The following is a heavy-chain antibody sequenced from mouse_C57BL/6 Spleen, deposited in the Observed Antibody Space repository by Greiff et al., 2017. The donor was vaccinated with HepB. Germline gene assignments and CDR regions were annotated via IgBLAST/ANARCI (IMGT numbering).Heavy chain of an antibody. D-gene: IGHD2-4*01. V-gene: IGHV5-17*01. J-gene: IGHJ2*01. CDR2: ISSGSSTI. Sequence: EVKLVESGGGLVKPGGSLKLSCAASGFTFSDYGMHWVRQAPEKGLEWVAYISSGSSTIYYADTVKGRFTISRDNAKNTLFLQMTSLRSEDTAMYYCARPYDYDVYFDYWGQGATLTVAS. CDR1: GFTFSDYG. CDR3: ARPYDYDVYFDY.